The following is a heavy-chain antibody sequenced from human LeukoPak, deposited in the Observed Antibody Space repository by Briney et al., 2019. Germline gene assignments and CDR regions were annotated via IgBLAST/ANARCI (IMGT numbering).Heavy chain of an antibody. J-gene: IGHJ4*02. CDR3: ASTVKYSSGWSAAWHFDY. D-gene: IGHD6-19*01. CDR1: GGTFSSYA. V-gene: IGHV1-69*13. Sequence: GASVKVSCKASGGTFSSYAISWVRQAPGQGLEWKGGIIPIFGTANYAQKFQGRVTITADESTSTAYMELSSLRSEDTAVYYCASTVKYSSGWSAAWHFDYWGQGTLVTVSS. CDR2: IIPIFGTA.